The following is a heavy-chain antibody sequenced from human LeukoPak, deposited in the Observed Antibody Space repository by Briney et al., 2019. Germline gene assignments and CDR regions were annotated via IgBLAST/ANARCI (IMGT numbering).Heavy chain of an antibody. CDR3: ARGRGSGGNY. V-gene: IGHV4-31*03. CDR2: IYYSGST. Sequence: PSETLSLTCTVSGGSISSGGYYWSWIRQHPGKGLEWIGYIYYSGSTNYNPSLKSRVTISVDTSKNQFSLKLSSVTAADTAVYYCARGRGSGGNYWGQGTLVTVSS. D-gene: IGHD3-10*01. J-gene: IGHJ4*02. CDR1: GGSISSGGYY.